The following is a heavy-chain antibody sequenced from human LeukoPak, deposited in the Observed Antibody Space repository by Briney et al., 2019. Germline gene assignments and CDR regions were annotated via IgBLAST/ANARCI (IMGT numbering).Heavy chain of an antibody. CDR2: INPSGGST. CDR1: GYTFTSYY. D-gene: IGHD2-2*01. V-gene: IGHV1-46*01. J-gene: IGHJ4*02. CDR3: AISKVPAAMGDY. Sequence: ASVKVSCKASGYTFTSYYMHWVRQAPGQGLEWMGIINPSGGSTSYAQKFQGRVTMTRDTSTSTVYVELSSLRSEDTAVYYCAISKVPAAMGDYWGQGTLVTVSS.